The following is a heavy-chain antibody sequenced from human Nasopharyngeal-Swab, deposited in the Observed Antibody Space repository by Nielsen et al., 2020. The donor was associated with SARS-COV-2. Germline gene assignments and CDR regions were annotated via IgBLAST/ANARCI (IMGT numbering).Heavy chain of an antibody. Sequence: GGSLRLSCKGSGYSFTSYWNGWVRQMPGKGLEWMGIIYPGDSDTRYSPSFQGQVTISADKSISTAYLQWSSLKASDTTMYYCASRGLEGWWYWGQGTLVTVSS. D-gene: IGHD2-15*01. V-gene: IGHV5-51*01. J-gene: IGHJ4*02. CDR1: GYSFTSYW. CDR2: IYPGDSDT. CDR3: ASRGLEGWWY.